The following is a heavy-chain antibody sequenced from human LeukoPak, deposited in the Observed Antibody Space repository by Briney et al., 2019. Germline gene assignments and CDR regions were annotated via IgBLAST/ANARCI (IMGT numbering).Heavy chain of an antibody. J-gene: IGHJ4*02. CDR2: ISYDGSNK. CDR1: GFTFSSYG. D-gene: IGHD3-10*01. CDR3: AKEHGSGILDY. Sequence: GGSLRLSCAASGFTFSSYGMHWVRQAPGKGLEWVAVISYDGSNKYYADSVKGRFTISRDNSKNTLYLQMNSLRAEDTAVYYCAKEHGSGILDYWGQGTLVTVSS. V-gene: IGHV3-30*18.